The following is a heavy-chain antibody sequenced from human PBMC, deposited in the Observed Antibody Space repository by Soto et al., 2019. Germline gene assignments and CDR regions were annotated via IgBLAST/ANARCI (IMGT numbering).Heavy chain of an antibody. CDR3: ARDRYFHDSAGYYRTLDS. CDR2: IFHSGIT. CDR1: GGSFNNDY. J-gene: IGHJ5*01. Sequence: SETLSLTCTISGGSFNNDYWTWIRQSPGKGLEGIGYIFHSGITDYNPSVKSRVTISIDKSKNLFSLKLTSVTAADTAVYYCARDRYFHDSAGYYRTLDSWGQGIMVTASS. D-gene: IGHD3-22*01. V-gene: IGHV4-59*01.